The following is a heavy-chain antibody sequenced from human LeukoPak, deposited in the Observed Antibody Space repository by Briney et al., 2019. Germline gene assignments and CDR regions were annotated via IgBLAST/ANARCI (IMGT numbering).Heavy chain of an antibody. CDR3: TREIVGTHKSRFDP. V-gene: IGHV3-7*03. J-gene: IGHJ5*02. D-gene: IGHD1-26*01. CDR2: INQDGTDK. Sequence: GGSLRLSCAASGFTFSGRWMSWLRQAPGKGLEWVANINQDGTDKYYVDSVKGRFTISRDNAKNSLYLQMNSLRAEDTAVYYCTREIVGTHKSRFDPWGQGTLVTVSS. CDR1: GFTFSGRW.